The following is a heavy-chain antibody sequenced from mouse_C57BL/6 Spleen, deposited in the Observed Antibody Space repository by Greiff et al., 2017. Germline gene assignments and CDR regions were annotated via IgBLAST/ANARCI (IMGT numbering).Heavy chain of an antibody. V-gene: IGHV5-4*01. CDR3: ARGSTVVAPRVYFDV. Sequence: DVQLVESGGGLVKPGGSLKLSCAASGFTFSSYAMSWVRQTPEKRLEWVATISDGGSYTYYPDNVKGRFTISRDNAKNNLYLQMSHLKSEDTAMYYCARGSTVVAPRVYFDVWGTGTTVTVSS. CDR1: GFTFSSYA. D-gene: IGHD1-1*01. J-gene: IGHJ1*03. CDR2: ISDGGSYT.